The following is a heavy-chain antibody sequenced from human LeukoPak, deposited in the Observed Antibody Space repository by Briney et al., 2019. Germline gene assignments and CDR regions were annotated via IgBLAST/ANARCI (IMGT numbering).Heavy chain of an antibody. CDR2: IYYSGST. Sequence: SETLSLTCTVSGGSISSSSYYWGWIRQPPGKGLEWIGSIYYSGSTYYNPSLKSRVTISVDTSKNQFSLKLSSVTAADTAVYYCAREPPWGSEAFDIWGQGTMVTVSS. CDR1: GGSISSSSYY. V-gene: IGHV4-39*02. J-gene: IGHJ3*02. CDR3: AREPPWGSEAFDI. D-gene: IGHD7-27*01.